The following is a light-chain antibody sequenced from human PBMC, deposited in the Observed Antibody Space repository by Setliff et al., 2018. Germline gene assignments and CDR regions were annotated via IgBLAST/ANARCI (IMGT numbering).Light chain of an antibody. V-gene: IGLV8-61*01. CDR2: TTN. CDR3: VLFLGHGISM. J-gene: IGLJ3*02. Sequence: QTVVTQEPSLSVSPGGAVTLTCGLSSASVSSNPFCNWYQQTPGQPPRTLIHTTNIRSPGVADRFSGSILGNKAALTIAGAQADDEADYYCVLFLGHGISMFGGGTK. CDR1: SASVSSNPF.